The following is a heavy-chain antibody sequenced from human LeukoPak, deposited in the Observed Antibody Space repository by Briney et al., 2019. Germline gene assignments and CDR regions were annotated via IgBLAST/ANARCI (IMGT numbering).Heavy chain of an antibody. Sequence: GRSLRLSCAASGFSFSSYGMDWVRQAPGKGLEWVAVIWYDGSNKYYADSVKGRFTISRDSSKNTVFLQMNSLRAEGTAVYYCARLGSRWSLDYWGQGTLVTVSS. CDR1: GFSFSSYG. J-gene: IGHJ4*02. D-gene: IGHD6-13*01. CDR3: ARLGSRWSLDY. V-gene: IGHV3-33*01. CDR2: IWYDGSNK.